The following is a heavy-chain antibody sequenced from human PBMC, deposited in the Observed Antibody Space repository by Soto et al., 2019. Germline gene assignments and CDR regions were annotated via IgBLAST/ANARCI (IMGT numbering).Heavy chain of an antibody. J-gene: IGHJ3*02. Sequence: SETLSLTCTVSGGSISSSSYYWGWIRQPPGKGLEWIGSIYYSGSTYYNPSLKRRVTISVDTSKNQFSLKLSSVTAADTAVYYCARDSLVGAHAFDIWGQGTMVTVSS. V-gene: IGHV4-39*07. CDR3: ARDSLVGAHAFDI. D-gene: IGHD1-26*01. CDR2: IYYSGST. CDR1: GGSISSSSYY.